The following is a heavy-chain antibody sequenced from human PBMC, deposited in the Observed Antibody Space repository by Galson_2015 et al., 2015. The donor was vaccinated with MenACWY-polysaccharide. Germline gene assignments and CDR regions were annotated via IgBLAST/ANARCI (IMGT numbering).Heavy chain of an antibody. CDR3: AKGRDLDRIACRGDCYIAYDF. CDR1: GFTFNRHV. CDR2: TADYGGST. Sequence: SLRLSCAASGFTFNRHVMNWVRQAPGKGLEWVSGTADYGGSTYYADSVKGRFTISRDNSKNTLYLEMSSLRADDTAVYYCAKGRDLDRIACRGDCYIAYDFWGQGTLVTVSS. J-gene: IGHJ4*02. V-gene: IGHV3-23*01. D-gene: IGHD2-21*01.